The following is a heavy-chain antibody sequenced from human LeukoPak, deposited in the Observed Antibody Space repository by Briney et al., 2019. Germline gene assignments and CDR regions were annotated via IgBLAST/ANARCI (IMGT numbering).Heavy chain of an antibody. CDR2: IYHSGST. D-gene: IGHD5-12*01. J-gene: IGHJ6*02. Sequence: PSGTLSLTCAVSGGSISSSNWRSWVRQPPGKGLEWIGEIYHSGSTNYNPSLKSRVTISVDKSKNQFSLKLSSVTAADTAVYYCARDPRGIVATEPSEYYYYGMDVWGQGTTVTVSS. V-gene: IGHV4-4*02. CDR1: GGSISSSNW. CDR3: ARDPRGIVATEPSEYYYYGMDV.